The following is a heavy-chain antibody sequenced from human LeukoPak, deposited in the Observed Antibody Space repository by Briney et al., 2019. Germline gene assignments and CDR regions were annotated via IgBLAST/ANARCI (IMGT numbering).Heavy chain of an antibody. Sequence: PGGSLRLSCAASGFTFTTYWMNWVRQAPGKGLEWVANIKQDGTETYYVDSVKGRFTVSRDNAKNSVFLQMNSLRDDDTAVYYCVSSLSHRELPTNYWGQGTLVTVSS. CDR2: IKQDGTET. D-gene: IGHD1-26*01. CDR1: GFTFTTYW. CDR3: VSSLSHRELPTNY. V-gene: IGHV3-7*01. J-gene: IGHJ4*02.